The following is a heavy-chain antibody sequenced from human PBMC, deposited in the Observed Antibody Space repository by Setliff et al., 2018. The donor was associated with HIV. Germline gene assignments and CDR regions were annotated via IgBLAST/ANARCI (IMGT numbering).Heavy chain of an antibody. V-gene: IGHV1-46*01. CDR3: AREGQVVVTAKGFDY. CDR2: VNTVGGGA. D-gene: IGHD2-15*01. Sequence: ASVKVSCKASGYTFTRYFMHCVRQAPGQGLEWMGVVNTVGGGASYAQKFQGRLTVTRDTSTSTVYMELSSLRSEDTAVYYCAREGQVVVTAKGFDYWGLGTLVTVSS. CDR1: GYTFTRYF. J-gene: IGHJ4*02.